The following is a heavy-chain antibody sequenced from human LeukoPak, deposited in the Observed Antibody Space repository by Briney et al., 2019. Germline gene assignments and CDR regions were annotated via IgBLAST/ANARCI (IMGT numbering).Heavy chain of an antibody. D-gene: IGHD3-16*01. CDR1: GVTVSNNY. CDR3: ARDRGGVLGA. V-gene: IGHV3-53*01. Sequence: GGSLRLSCAASGVTVSNNYMSWVRQAPGKGLQWVSVIYAGGSTYYADSVMGRFTISRDNSKNTLYLQMKSLRAEDTAVYYCARDRGGVLGAWGQGTLVTVSS. J-gene: IGHJ5*02. CDR2: IYAGGST.